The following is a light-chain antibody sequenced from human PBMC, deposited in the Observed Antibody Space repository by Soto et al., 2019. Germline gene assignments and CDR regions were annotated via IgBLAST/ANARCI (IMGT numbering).Light chain of an antibody. CDR2: RAS. J-gene: IGKJ1*01. CDR1: QSIQNW. CDR3: QQYSSNSA. Sequence: IQITQSASTLSASVGDRVTITCRASQSIQNWLAWYQQKPGKAPKLLIHRASSLGTGVPSRFSGSGSGTEFTLTITSLQPDDFATYYCQQYSSNSAFGPGTKVDI. V-gene: IGKV1-5*03.